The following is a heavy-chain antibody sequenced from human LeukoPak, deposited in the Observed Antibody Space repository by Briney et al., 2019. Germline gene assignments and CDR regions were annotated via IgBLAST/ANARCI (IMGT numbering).Heavy chain of an antibody. CDR1: GYIFTGYY. CDR3: ARERVVVVHDAFDI. CDR2: INPNSGGT. J-gene: IGHJ3*02. V-gene: IGHV1-2*06. D-gene: IGHD2-21*01. Sequence: ASVKVSCKASGYIFTGYYMHWVRQAPGQGLEWMGRINPNSGGTNYAQKFQGRVTMTRDTSISTAYMELSRLRSDDTAVYYCARERVVVVHDAFDIWGQGTMVTVSS.